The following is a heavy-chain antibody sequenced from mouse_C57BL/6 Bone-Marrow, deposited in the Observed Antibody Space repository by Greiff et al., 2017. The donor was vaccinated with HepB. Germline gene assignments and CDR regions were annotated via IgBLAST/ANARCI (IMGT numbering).Heavy chain of an antibody. D-gene: IGHD1-1*01. CDR1: GYTFTSYW. CDR3: ARGRVYYYGSTSFAY. V-gene: IGHV1-72*01. Sequence: QVQLKQPGAELVKPGASVKLSCKASGYTFTSYWMHWVKQRPGRGLEWIGRIDPNSGGTKYNEKFKSKATLTVDKPSSTAYMQLSSLTSEDSAVYYCARGRVYYYGSTSFAYWGQGTLVTVSA. CDR2: IDPNSGGT. J-gene: IGHJ3*01.